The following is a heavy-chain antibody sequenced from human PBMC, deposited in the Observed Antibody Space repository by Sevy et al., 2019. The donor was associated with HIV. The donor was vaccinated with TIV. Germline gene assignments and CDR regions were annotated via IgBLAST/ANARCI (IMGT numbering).Heavy chain of an antibody. CDR1: GKTLTQLS. J-gene: IGHJ4*02. CDR2: FDPEDGET. Sequence: ASVKVSCKVSGKTLTQLSMHWVRQAPGKGLEWMGSFDPEDGETIYARKFQGRVSMTEDTSTDTAYMELSSLRSEDTAVYYCATTKDYYESYGSPFDYWGQGTLVTVSS. D-gene: IGHD3-22*01. CDR3: ATTKDYYESYGSPFDY. V-gene: IGHV1-24*01.